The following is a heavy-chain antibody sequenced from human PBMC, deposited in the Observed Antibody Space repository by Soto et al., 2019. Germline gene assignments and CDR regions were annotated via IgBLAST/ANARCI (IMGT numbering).Heavy chain of an antibody. CDR1: GGSISSGYYY. V-gene: IGHV4-30-4*02. J-gene: IGHJ6*01. CDR2: VYYSGNT. CDR3: ASSSPYGMDV. Sequence: SDSLSLTCSVCGGSISSGYYYGSWIGQRPGKGREWIGNVYYSGNTYYNPSLKSRLIISLDTSKSQFSLKVGPVTAADTAVYSCASSSPYGMDVWGQGTTVTVSS.